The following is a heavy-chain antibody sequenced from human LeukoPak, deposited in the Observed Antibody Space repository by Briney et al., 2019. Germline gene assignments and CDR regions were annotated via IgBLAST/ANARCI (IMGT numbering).Heavy chain of an antibody. CDR1: GYTFTTYA. D-gene: IGHD5-18*01. CDR2: INAGNGNT. J-gene: IGHJ4*02. Sequence: ASVKVSCKASGYTFTTYAMHWVRQAPGQRLEWMGWINAGNGNTKYSQKFRGRVTITRDTSASTAYMELSSLRSEDTAVYYCARDRDTAMEDFDYWGQGTLSPSPQ. CDR3: ARDRDTAMEDFDY. V-gene: IGHV1-3*01.